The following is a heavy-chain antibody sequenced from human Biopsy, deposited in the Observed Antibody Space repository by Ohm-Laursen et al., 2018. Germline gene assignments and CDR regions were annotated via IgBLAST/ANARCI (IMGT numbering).Heavy chain of an antibody. D-gene: IGHD5-12*01. V-gene: IGHV4-31*03. J-gene: IGHJ4*02. CDR1: GVSINGGRWY. CDR2: IFCSANT. CDR3: ARLGSGDELPTFFDF. Sequence: PSLTLSLTCSVSGVSINGGRWYWNWPRHHPGRGLDWNRNIFCSANTYYYPSLKSRVTISADTSKNQFSLKLSTVTAADTSVYYCARLGSGDELPTFFDFWGQGALVTVSS.